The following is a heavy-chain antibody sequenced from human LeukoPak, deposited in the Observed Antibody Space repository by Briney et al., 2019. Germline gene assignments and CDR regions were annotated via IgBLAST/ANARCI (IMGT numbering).Heavy chain of an antibody. D-gene: IGHD5-12*01. J-gene: IGHJ4*02. Sequence: GGSLRLSCAASAFNFNVYGMHWVRQAPGKGLEWVAFIRYDGINEFYADSVKGRFTISRDNSKNTVYLQMNSLRPEDTAVYYCAKRRGSYSDTPVGSIGSRGQGTQVTVS. CDR1: AFNFNVYG. V-gene: IGHV3-30*02. CDR2: IRYDGINE. CDR3: AKRRGSYSDTPVGSIGS.